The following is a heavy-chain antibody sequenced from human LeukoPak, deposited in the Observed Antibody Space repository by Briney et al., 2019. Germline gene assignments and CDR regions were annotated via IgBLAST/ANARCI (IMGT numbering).Heavy chain of an antibody. V-gene: IGHV1-18*01. CDR3: ARDLYYYGSGSYYDVFDV. D-gene: IGHD3-10*01. CDR1: GFTFSTYG. J-gene: IGHJ3*01. CDR2: ISAYKGNT. Sequence: ASVKVSCKASGFTFSTYGISWVRQAPGQGLEWMGWISAYKGNTYYAQKLQGRVTMTTDTSTSTAYMELRSLRSDDTAIYYCARDLYYYGSGSYYDVFDVWGQGTMVTVSS.